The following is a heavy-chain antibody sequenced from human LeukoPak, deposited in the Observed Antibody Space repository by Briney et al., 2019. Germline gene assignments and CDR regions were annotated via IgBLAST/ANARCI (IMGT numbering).Heavy chain of an antibody. Sequence: SETLSLICTVSAGSPSSYYWSWIRQPDGEGMEWIGRIYTSGTTNYNPSLNSRVTMSVDTSKNQFSLKLSSVTAADTAVYYCARAGYNWNTFDIRGQGTMVTVSS. CDR2: IYTSGTT. V-gene: IGHV4-4*07. CDR3: ARAGYNWNTFDI. J-gene: IGHJ3*02. CDR1: AGSPSSYY. D-gene: IGHD1-1*01.